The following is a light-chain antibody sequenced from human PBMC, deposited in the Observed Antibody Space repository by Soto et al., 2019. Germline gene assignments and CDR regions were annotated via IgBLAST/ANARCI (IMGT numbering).Light chain of an antibody. V-gene: IGKV1-12*01. CDR2: ATS. Sequence: DIQMMQSRSSVSASVGDRVIITCRASQDRSRWLAWYQQKAGKAPQLLIYATSTLQSGVPSRFSGSGSGTEFTLTISSLQPEDFATYYSQQANSFPHTLGGGTRVEIK. CDR1: QDRSRW. J-gene: IGKJ4*01. CDR3: QQANSFPHT.